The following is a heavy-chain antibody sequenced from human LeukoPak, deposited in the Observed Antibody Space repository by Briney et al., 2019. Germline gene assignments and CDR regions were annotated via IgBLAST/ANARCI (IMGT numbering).Heavy chain of an antibody. CDR2: ISYDGSNK. CDR3: ARDNMFSSGWIYFDY. J-gene: IGHJ4*02. CDR1: GFTFRSYA. D-gene: IGHD6-19*01. Sequence: GGSLRLSCAASGFTFRSYAMHWVRQAPGKGLEWVAVISYDGSNKYYADSVKGRFTISRDNSKNTLYLQMNSLRAEDTAVYYCARDNMFSSGWIYFDYWGQGTLVTVSS. V-gene: IGHV3-30-3*01.